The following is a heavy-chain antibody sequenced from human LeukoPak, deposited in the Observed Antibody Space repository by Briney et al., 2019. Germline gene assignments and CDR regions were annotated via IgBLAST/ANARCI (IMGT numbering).Heavy chain of an antibody. CDR3: VSTPTLAKIDY. V-gene: IGHV4-39*01. J-gene: IGHJ4*02. D-gene: IGHD1-26*01. CDR1: GGSISSGTYY. Sequence: SETLSLTCTVSGGSISSGTYYWGWIRQPPGQGLEWIGSLYFGGSPYYNPSLKSRVTISVDTSKNQFSLKLSSVTAADTAVFYCVSTPTLAKIDYWGQGILVTVSS. CDR2: LYFGGSP.